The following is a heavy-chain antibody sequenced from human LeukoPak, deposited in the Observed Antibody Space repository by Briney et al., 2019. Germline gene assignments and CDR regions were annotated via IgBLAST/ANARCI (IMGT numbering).Heavy chain of an antibody. J-gene: IGHJ3*02. V-gene: IGHV3-30*02. CDR3: ARVNSNKKQWLAPGAFDI. CDR2: IRYDGSNK. D-gene: IGHD6-19*01. Sequence: PGGSLRLSCAASGFTFSSYGMHWVRQAPGKGLEWVAFIRYDGSNKYYADSVKGRFTISRDNSKNTLYLQMNSLRAEDTAVYYCARVNSNKKQWLAPGAFDIWGQGTMVTVSS. CDR1: GFTFSSYG.